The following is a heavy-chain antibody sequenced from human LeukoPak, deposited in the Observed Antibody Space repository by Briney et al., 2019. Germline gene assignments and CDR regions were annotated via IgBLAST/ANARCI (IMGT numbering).Heavy chain of an antibody. Sequence: SETLSVTCGVSGYSISSGYQWAWIRQSPGKGLEWIGSIYHSGSAHYNPSLKSRVTISVETSKNQFSLNIYSVTAADTAVYYCARDPRWLTPDCTSTSCYENYFDPWGQGTLVTVSS. J-gene: IGHJ5*02. D-gene: IGHD2-2*01. V-gene: IGHV4-38-2*02. CDR3: ARDPRWLTPDCTSTSCYENYFDP. CDR2: IYHSGSA. CDR1: GYSISSGYQ.